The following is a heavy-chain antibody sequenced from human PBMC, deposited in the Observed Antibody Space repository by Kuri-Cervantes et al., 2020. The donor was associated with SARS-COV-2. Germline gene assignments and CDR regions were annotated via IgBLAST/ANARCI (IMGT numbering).Heavy chain of an antibody. CDR3: ARAKIYGSGSYLRY. Sequence: GGSLRLSCSASGFSFSRSAMHWVRQAPGKGLEYVSVISNNGGNTYYADSVKGRFTISRDNSKNTLYLQLSSLRTEDTAVYYCARAKIYGSGSYLRYWGQGTLVTVSS. CDR2: ISNNGGNT. J-gene: IGHJ4*02. D-gene: IGHD3-10*01. CDR1: GFSFSRSA. V-gene: IGHV3-64D*06.